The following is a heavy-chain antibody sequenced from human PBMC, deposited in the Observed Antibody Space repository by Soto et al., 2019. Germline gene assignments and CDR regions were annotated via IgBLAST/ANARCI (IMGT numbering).Heavy chain of an antibody. CDR3: AFHSIRTYRPFWY. Sequence: QVQLQQWGAGLLKPSGTLSLTCAVYGASFSDDYWAGIRQSPGRGLEWIGEINHSGSPSYNQSLKSRVTISVDTSKDQSALKLKSVTAADTAVYFCAFHSIRTYRPFWYWGQGALLTVSS. D-gene: IGHD3-16*02. V-gene: IGHV4-34*01. J-gene: IGHJ4*02. CDR2: INHSGSP. CDR1: GASFSDDY.